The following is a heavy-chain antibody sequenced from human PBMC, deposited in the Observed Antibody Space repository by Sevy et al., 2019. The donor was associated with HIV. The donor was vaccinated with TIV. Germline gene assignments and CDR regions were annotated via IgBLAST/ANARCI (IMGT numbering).Heavy chain of an antibody. Sequence: ASVKVSCKVSGYTLMELSMHWVRQAPGKGLEWMGGFDPEDGETIYARKFQGRVTMTEDTSTDTAYMELSSLRSEDTAVYFCATGIPPNYFASGNSQTFHYWGQGTLVTVSS. J-gene: IGHJ4*02. CDR3: ATGIPPNYFASGNSQTFHY. D-gene: IGHD3-10*01. CDR1: GYTLMELS. V-gene: IGHV1-24*01. CDR2: FDPEDGET.